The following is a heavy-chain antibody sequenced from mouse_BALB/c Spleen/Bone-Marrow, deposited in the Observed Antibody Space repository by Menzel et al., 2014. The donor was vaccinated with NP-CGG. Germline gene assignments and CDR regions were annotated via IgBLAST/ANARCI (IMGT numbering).Heavy chain of an antibody. V-gene: IGHV1-14*01. Sequence: VQLQQPGPELVKPGASVKMSCKASGYTFTSYVMHWVKQKPGQGLEWIGYINPYNDGTKYNEKFKGKATLTSGKSSSTAYMELSSLTSEDSAVYYCARDGNPYCYFDVWGAGTTVTVSS. D-gene: IGHD2-1*01. CDR3: ARDGNPYCYFDV. CDR2: INPYNDGT. CDR1: GYTFTSYV. J-gene: IGHJ1*01.